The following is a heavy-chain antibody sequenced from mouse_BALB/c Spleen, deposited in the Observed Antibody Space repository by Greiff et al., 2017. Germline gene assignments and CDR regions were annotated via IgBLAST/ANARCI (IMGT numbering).Heavy chain of an antibody. Sequence: EVHLVESGGGLVQPGGSLKLSCAASGFTFSSYGMSWVRQTPDKRLELVATINSNGGSTYYPDSVKGRFTISSDNAKNTLYLQMSSLKSEDTAMYYCARDYYGSSYYFDYWGQGTTLTVSA. CDR2: INSNGGST. J-gene: IGHJ2*01. CDR1: GFTFSSYG. D-gene: IGHD1-1*01. V-gene: IGHV5-6-3*01. CDR3: ARDYYGSSYYFDY.